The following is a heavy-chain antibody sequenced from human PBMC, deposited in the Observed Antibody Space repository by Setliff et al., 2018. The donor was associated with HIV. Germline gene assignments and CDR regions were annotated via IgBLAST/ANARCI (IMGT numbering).Heavy chain of an antibody. D-gene: IGHD6-6*01. Sequence: PGGSLRLSCAASGFTFSSYAMSWVRQPPGKGLEWIGYIYYSGTTNYNPSLKSRVTISVDTSKNQFSLKLSSVTAADTAVYYCARHVGYSSSSLDYWGQGTLVTVSS. J-gene: IGHJ4*02. CDR3: ARHVGYSSSSLDY. V-gene: IGHV4-59*08. CDR2: IYYSGTT. CDR1: GFTFSSYA.